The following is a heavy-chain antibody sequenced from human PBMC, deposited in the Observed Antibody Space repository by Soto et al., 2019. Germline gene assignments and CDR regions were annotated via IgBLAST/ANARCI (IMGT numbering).Heavy chain of an antibody. CDR3: ARVERGTATTVVDAFDI. D-gene: IGHD1-1*01. CDR2: IYYSGST. CDR1: GGSISSYY. J-gene: IGHJ3*02. V-gene: IGHV4-59*12. Sequence: SETLSLTCTVSGGSISSYYWSWIRQPPGKGLEWIGYIYYSGSTNYNPSLKSRVTISVDTSKNTFSLKLISVTAADTALYYCARVERGTATTVVDAFDIWGPGTVVTVS.